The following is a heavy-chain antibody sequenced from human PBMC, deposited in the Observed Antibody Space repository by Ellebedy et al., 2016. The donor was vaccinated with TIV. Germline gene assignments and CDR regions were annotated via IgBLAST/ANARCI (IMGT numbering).Heavy chain of an antibody. V-gene: IGHV3-21*01. CDR2: ISSGSTYI. J-gene: IGHJ4*02. CDR1: GFTFSTYA. D-gene: IGHD6-13*01. CDR3: ARGPAYSSSWIDY. Sequence: GESLKISCAASGFTFSTYAMNWVRQAPGKGLEWVSSISSGSTYIHYADSVKGRFTISRDNAKNSLYLQMNSLRAEDTAVYYCARGPAYSSSWIDYWGQGTLVTVSA.